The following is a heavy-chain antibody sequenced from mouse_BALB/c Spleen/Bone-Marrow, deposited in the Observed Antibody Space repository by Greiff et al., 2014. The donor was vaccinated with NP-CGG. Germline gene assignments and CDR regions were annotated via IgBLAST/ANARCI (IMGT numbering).Heavy chain of an antibody. CDR2: IYPGNGDN. J-gene: IGHJ2*01. D-gene: IGHD4-1*01. CDR3: ARSNWDGGNYFDY. V-gene: IGHV1-12*01. Sequence: SGAELVKPGASVKMSCKASGYTFTSYNMHWVKQTPGQGLEWIGTIYPGNGDNSYDQKFKGKATLTADKSSSTAYMQLSSLTSEDSAVYYCARSNWDGGNYFDYWGQGTTLTVSS. CDR1: GYTFTSYN.